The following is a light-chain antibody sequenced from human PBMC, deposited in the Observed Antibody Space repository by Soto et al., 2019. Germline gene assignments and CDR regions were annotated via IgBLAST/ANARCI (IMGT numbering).Light chain of an antibody. CDR1: QSVRSN. J-gene: IGKJ1*01. CDR2: GAS. V-gene: IGKV3-15*01. CDR3: QQYSNWPPGT. Sequence: EIVLTQSPGTLSLSPGERSTLSCGASQSVRSNLAWYQQKPGQAPRLLIYGASTRATGIPARFSGSGSGTEFTLTISSLQSEDFAVYYCQQYSNWPPGTFGQGTKVDIK.